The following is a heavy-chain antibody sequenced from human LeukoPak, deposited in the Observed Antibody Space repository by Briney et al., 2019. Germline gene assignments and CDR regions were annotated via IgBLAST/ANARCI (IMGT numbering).Heavy chain of an antibody. CDR3: ARARVGGSSYYYYYYYMDV. V-gene: IGHV4-61*02. CDR2: IYTSGST. Sequence: PSQTLSLTCTVSGGSISSGSYYWSWIRQPAGKGLEWIGRIYTSGSTNYNPSLKSRVTISVDTSKNQFSLKLSSVTAADTAVYYCARARVGGSSYYYYYYYMDVWGKGTTVTVSS. J-gene: IGHJ6*03. CDR1: GGSISSGSYY. D-gene: IGHD3-16*01.